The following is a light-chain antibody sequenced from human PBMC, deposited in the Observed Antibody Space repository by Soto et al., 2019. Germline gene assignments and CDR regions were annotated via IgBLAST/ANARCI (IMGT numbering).Light chain of an antibody. V-gene: IGKV1-27*01. CDR1: QGISNY. CDR3: QTYNSGTLT. J-gene: IGKJ4*01. CDR2: AAS. Sequence: DIQMTQSPSSLSASVGDRVTITCRASQGISNYLAWYQQKPGKVPKLLIYAASTLHSGVPSRFSGSGSGTDFTLTISTLQPEDVANSDCQTYNSGTLTFGGGTKVESK.